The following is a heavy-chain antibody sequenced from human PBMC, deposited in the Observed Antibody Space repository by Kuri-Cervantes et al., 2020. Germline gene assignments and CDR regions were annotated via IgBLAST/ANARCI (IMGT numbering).Heavy chain of an antibody. CDR2: INPSGGRT. D-gene: IGHD6-6*01. Sequence: ASVKVSCKASGYTFTSYYMHWVRQAPGQGLEWMGIINPSGGRTSYAQKFQGRVTFTRDTSASTAYMELSSLRSEDTSVYYCARDQVAARPPYYYMDVWGKGTTVTVSS. V-gene: IGHV1-46*01. CDR1: GYTFTSYY. CDR3: ARDQVAARPPYYYMDV. J-gene: IGHJ6*03.